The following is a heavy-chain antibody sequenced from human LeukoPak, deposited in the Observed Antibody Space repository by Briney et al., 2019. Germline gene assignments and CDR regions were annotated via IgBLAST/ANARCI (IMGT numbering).Heavy chain of an antibody. J-gene: IGHJ4*02. D-gene: IGHD6-13*01. CDR1: GGSFSGYY. CDR2: INHSGST. CDR3: ASIAAAGAP. Sequence: SETLSLTCAVYGGSFSGYYWSWIRQPPGKGLEWIGEINHSGSTNYNPSLKSRVTISVDTSKNQFSLKLSTVTAADTAVYYCASIAAAGAPWGQGTLVTVSS. V-gene: IGHV4-34*01.